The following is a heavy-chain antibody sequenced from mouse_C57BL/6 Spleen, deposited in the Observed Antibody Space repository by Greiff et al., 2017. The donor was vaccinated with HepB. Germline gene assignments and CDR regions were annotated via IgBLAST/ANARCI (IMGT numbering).Heavy chain of an antibody. CDR3: ARKGDGYDRYWYFDV. Sequence: QVQLQQSGPGLVQPSQSLSITCTVSGFSLTSYGVHWVRQSPGTGLEWLGVIWSGGSTDYNAAFISRLSISKDNSKSQVFFKMNSLQADDTAIYYCARKGDGYDRYWYFDVWGTGTTVTVSS. D-gene: IGHD2-2*01. CDR2: IWSGGST. CDR1: GFSLTSYG. V-gene: IGHV2-2*01. J-gene: IGHJ1*03.